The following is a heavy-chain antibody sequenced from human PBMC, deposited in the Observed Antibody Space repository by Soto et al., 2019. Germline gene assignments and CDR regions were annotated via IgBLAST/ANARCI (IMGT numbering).Heavy chain of an antibody. Sequence: QLIQSGPEVKKTGASVKVSCKASGYTFTSYGISWVRQAPGQGLEWMGWISTAHADIGYAQKFXVXVXMPXDTTTSTAFMELRSLRSDDTAIYYCARDLAYIRQYWGQGTQVTVSS. V-gene: IGHV1-18*01. D-gene: IGHD4-4*01. CDR3: ARDLAYIRQY. CDR2: ISTAHADI. CDR1: GYTFTSYG. J-gene: IGHJ4*02.